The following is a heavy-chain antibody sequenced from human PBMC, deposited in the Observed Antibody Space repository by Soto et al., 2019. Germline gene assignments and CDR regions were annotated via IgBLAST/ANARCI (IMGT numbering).Heavy chain of an antibody. V-gene: IGHV1-18*01. CDR1: GYTFTNFG. J-gene: IGHJ4*02. CDR3: GKDRYAYFDPPASDH. CDR2: ATTFNGKT. D-gene: IGHD3-9*01. Sequence: QVRLVQSGAEVKKPGASVKVSCETSGYTFTNFGISWVRQAPGQGLEWMGWATTFNGKTNYAQKLQGRITVTTDTSTSPVYMELRSLLSADTAIYYCGKDRYAYFDPPASDHWGQGTLITVSS.